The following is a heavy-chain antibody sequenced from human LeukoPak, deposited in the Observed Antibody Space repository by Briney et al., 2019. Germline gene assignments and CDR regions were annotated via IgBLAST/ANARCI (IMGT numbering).Heavy chain of an antibody. D-gene: IGHD5-18*01. V-gene: IGHV4-61*02. Sequence: SETLSLTCTVSGGSISSGSYYWSWIRQPAGKGLEWIGRIYTCGSTNYNPSLKSRVTISVDTSKNQFSLKLSSVTAADTAVYYCASGSYGDSPSYWGQGTLVTVSS. CDR1: GGSISSGSYY. CDR3: ASGSYGDSPSY. J-gene: IGHJ4*02. CDR2: IYTCGST.